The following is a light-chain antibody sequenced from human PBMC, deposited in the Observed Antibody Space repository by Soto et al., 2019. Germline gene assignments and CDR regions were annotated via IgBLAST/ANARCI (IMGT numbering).Light chain of an antibody. Sequence: DIQMTQSPSSLSASLGDRVTSTCRASQGIGDYLAWLQPKPGNDPKLLIYAASTLQSGVPSRFSGSGSGTDFTLTISSLQPEDVATYYCQKYSSAPLTFGGGTKVEIK. CDR1: QGIGDY. CDR3: QKYSSAPLT. CDR2: AAS. J-gene: IGKJ4*01. V-gene: IGKV1-27*01.